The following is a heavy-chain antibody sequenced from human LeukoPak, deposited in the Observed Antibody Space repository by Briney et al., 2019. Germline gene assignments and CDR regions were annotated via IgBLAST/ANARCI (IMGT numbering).Heavy chain of an antibody. CDR1: GGSISSYY. CDR3: ARVPQWLPRD. V-gene: IGHV4-59*01. CDR2: IYDSGST. D-gene: IGHD6-19*01. Sequence: KPSETLSLTCTVSGGSISSYYWSWLRQPPGKGLEWIGYIYDSGSTNYNPSLKSRVTISVDTSKNQFSLKLSSVTAADTAVYYCARVPQWLPRDWGQGTLVTVSS. J-gene: IGHJ4*02.